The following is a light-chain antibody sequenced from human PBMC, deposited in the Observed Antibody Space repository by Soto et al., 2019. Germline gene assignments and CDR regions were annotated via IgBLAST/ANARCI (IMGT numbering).Light chain of an antibody. CDR1: QSLLHSNGYNY. CDR2: LGS. J-gene: IGKJ2*01. CDR3: MQALQTPYT. V-gene: IGKV2-28*01. Sequence: DIVMTQSPLSLPVTPGEPASISCRSSQSLLHSNGYNYLDWYLQKPGQSPQLLIYLGSNRASGVHDRFSGSGSGTDFTLKISRVEAEDDGVYYCMQALQTPYTFGQGTKLEIK.